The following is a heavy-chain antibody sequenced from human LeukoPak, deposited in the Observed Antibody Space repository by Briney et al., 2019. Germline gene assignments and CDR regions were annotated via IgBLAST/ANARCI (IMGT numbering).Heavy chain of an antibody. D-gene: IGHD3-22*01. Sequence: PGGSLRLSCTASGFTFSSYWMTWVRQAPGKGLEWVANIKTDGNEKYYVDSVKGRFTISRDNAKNSLYLQMNSLRAEDTAVYYCARDHRSSGYQDYWGQGTLVTVSS. J-gene: IGHJ4*02. CDR1: GFTFSSYW. CDR2: IKTDGNEK. V-gene: IGHV3-7*03. CDR3: ARDHRSSGYQDY.